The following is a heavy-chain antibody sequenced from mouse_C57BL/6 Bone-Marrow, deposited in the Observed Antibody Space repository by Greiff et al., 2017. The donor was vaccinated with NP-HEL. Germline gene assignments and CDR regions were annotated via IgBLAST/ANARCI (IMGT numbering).Heavy chain of an antibody. CDR2: ISYDGSN. Sequence: VQLQQSGPGLVKPSQSLSLTCSVTGYSITSGYYWNWIRQFPGNKLEWMGYISYDGSNNYNPSLKNRISITRDTSKNQFFLKLNSVTTEDTATYYCAGDYYGSPYAMDYWGQGTSVTVSS. D-gene: IGHD1-1*01. CDR1: GYSITSGYY. J-gene: IGHJ4*01. V-gene: IGHV3-6*01. CDR3: AGDYYGSPYAMDY.